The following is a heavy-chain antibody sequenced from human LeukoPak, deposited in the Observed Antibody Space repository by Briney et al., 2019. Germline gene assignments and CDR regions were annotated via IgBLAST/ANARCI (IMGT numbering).Heavy chain of an antibody. CDR2: ISYDGTNK. CDR3: AKDRYVLRYFDWLPFDY. CDR1: GFTFRSYG. V-gene: IGHV3-30*18. Sequence: GGSLRLSCAASGFTFRSYGMHWVRQAPGKGLEWVVLISYDGTNKYYGDSVKGRCTISRDNSKNTLYMQMNSLRAEDTAVYYCAKDRYVLRYFDWLPFDYWGQGTLVTVSS. D-gene: IGHD3-9*01. J-gene: IGHJ4*02.